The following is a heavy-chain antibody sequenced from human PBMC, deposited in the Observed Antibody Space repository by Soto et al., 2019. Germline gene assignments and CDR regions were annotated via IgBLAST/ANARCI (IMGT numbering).Heavy chain of an antibody. D-gene: IGHD3-10*01. J-gene: IGHJ6*02. Sequence: QVQLVQSGAEVKKPGSSVKVSCKASGGTFSSYAISWVRQAPGQGLEWMGGIIPIFGTANYAQKFQGRVTITADXXTXTXXMELSSLRSEDTAVYYCAQRMVRGVRPYYYYGMDVWGQGTTVTVSS. V-gene: IGHV1-69*12. CDR1: GGTFSSYA. CDR3: AQRMVRGVRPYYYYGMDV. CDR2: IIPIFGTA.